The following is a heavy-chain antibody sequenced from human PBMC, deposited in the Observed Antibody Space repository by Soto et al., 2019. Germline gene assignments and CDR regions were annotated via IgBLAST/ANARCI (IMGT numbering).Heavy chain of an antibody. CDR1: GGTFSSYA. J-gene: IGHJ6*02. V-gene: IGHV1-69*01. CDR3: XXXXXXXXXXYYYGMDV. Sequence: QVQLVQSGAEVKKPGSSVKVSCKASGGTFSSYAISWVRQAPGQGLEWMGGIIPIFGTANYAQKFQGRVTITADESTSTXYXXXXXXXXXXXXXXXXXXXXXXXXXXYYYGMDVWGQGTTVTVSS. CDR2: IIPIFGTA.